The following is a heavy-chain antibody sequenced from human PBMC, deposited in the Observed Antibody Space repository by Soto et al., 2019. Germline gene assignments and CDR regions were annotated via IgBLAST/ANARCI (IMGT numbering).Heavy chain of an antibody. V-gene: IGHV4-31*03. D-gene: IGHD1-7*01. J-gene: IGHJ5*02. CDR1: GDSLNIGGYY. Sequence: QVQLQESGPGLVKPSQTLSLTCTVSGDSLNIGGYYWTWIRQRPGKGLECLGYIYYTGKTYYNPSLKSRLGMSVDTSKNQFSLKLSSVTVADTAVYYCARDGHSNWNYLDPWGQGTLVTVSS. CDR3: ARDGHSNWNYLDP. CDR2: IYYTGKT.